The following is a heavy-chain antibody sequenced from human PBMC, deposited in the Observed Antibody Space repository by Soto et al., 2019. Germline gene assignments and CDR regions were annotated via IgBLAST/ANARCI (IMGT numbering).Heavy chain of an antibody. CDR3: AKDPRSRTHFDY. J-gene: IGHJ4*02. Sequence: EVQLLESGGGLVQPGGSLRLSCAASGFTFSSYAMSWVRQAPGKGLEWVSAISGSGGSTYYADSVKGRFTISRDNSKNTLYLQMHSLRPEDTAVYYCAKDPRSRTHFDYWGQGTLVTLSS. V-gene: IGHV3-23*01. CDR1: GFTFSSYA. CDR2: ISGSGGST.